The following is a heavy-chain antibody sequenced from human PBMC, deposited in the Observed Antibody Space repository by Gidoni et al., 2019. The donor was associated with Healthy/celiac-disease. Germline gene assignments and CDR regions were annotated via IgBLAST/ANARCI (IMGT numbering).Heavy chain of an antibody. CDR1: GYTLTIYG. CDR2: ISAYNGNT. CDR3: ARDLSGFWSGYYGMDV. Sequence: QVQLVQSGAEVKKLGASVKFSCKSSGYTLTIYGISWVRQAPGQGLEWMGWISAYNGNTNYAQKLQGRVTMTTDTSTSTAYMELRSLRSNNTAVYYCARDLSGFWSGYYGMDVWGKGTTVTVSS. J-gene: IGHJ6*04. V-gene: IGHV1-18*01. D-gene: IGHD3-3*01.